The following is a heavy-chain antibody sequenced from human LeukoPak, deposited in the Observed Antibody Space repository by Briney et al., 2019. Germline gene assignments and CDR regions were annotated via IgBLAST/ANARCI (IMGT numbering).Heavy chain of an antibody. D-gene: IGHD1-26*01. CDR2: INPNSGGT. Sequence: GASVKVSCKASGYTFTGYYMHWVRQAPGRGLEWMGWINPNSGGTNYAQKFQGRVTMTRDTSISTAYMELSRLRSDDTAVYYCAEAAYSGSYFNYWGQGTLVTVSS. J-gene: IGHJ4*02. V-gene: IGHV1-2*02. CDR1: GYTFTGYY. CDR3: AEAAYSGSYFNY.